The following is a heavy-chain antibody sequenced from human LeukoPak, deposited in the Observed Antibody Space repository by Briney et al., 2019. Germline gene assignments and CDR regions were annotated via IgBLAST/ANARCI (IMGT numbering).Heavy chain of an antibody. CDR2: ISSTGGDI. J-gene: IGHJ6*03. CDR1: GFTFSIYG. V-gene: IGHV3-21*01. Sequence: PGGSLRLSCAASGFTFSIYGMNWVRQAPGKGLEWVSSISSTGGDIYYADSVRGRFTISRDNAKNSLYLQLNRLRAEDTAVYFCATDDRDYYYYHMDVWGKGTTLTVSS. D-gene: IGHD3-10*01. CDR3: ATDDRDYYYYHMDV.